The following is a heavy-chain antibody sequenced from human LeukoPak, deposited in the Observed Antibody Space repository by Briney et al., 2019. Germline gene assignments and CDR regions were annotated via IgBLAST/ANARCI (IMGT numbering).Heavy chain of an antibody. D-gene: IGHD1-26*01. CDR3: VRDGAEWEVPNDAFDT. V-gene: IGHV4-4*07. J-gene: IGHJ3*02. CDR2: LYTTGTT. CDR1: GASITSCY. Sequence: SETLSLTCAVSGASITSCYWSWVRQSAGKGLEWIGRLYTTGTTNYNPSLKSRVTMSGDSSKNQLSLTLTSVTAADTAVYYCVRDGAEWEVPNDAFDTWGQGTLVTVSS.